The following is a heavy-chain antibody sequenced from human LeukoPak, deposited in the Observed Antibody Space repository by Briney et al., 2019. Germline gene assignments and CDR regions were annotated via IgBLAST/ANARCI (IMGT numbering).Heavy chain of an antibody. D-gene: IGHD3-10*01. CDR3: AGSSWVDAFDI. CDR2: IKQDGSEK. CDR1: GFTFSSYG. Sequence: GGSLRLSCAASGFTFSSYGMSWVRQAPGKGLEWVANIKQDGSEKYYVDSVKGRFTISRDNAKNSLYLQMNSLRAEDTVVYYCAGSSWVDAFDIWGQGTMVTVSS. V-gene: IGHV3-7*03. J-gene: IGHJ3*02.